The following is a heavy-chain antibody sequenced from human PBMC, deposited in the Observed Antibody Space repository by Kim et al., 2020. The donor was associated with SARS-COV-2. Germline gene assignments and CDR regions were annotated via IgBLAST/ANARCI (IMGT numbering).Heavy chain of an antibody. J-gene: IGHJ3*02. D-gene: IGHD2-2*01. Sequence: SVKVSCMASGGTFSSYAISWVRQAPGQGLEWMGGIIPIFGTANYAQKFQGRVTITADESTSTAYMELSSLRSEDTAVYYCARHAGYCSSTSCYDAFDIWGQGTMVTVSS. CDR1: GGTFSSYA. CDR2: IIPIFGTA. CDR3: ARHAGYCSSTSCYDAFDI. V-gene: IGHV1-69*13.